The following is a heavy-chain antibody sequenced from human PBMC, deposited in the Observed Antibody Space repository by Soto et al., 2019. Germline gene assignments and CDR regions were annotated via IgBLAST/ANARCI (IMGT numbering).Heavy chain of an antibody. J-gene: IGHJ4*02. V-gene: IGHV4-39*01. D-gene: IGHD6-19*01. Sequence: SETLSLTCTVSGGSISSRDYYWGWIRQPPGKGSEWIGSLNYSGTTYYNPSLKSRVTISVGTSKNQFSLKLSPVAAADTAVFYCARLPKGSTGWYSHFDYWGQGTLVTVSS. CDR1: GGSISSRDYY. CDR3: ARLPKGSTGWYSHFDY. CDR2: LNYSGTT.